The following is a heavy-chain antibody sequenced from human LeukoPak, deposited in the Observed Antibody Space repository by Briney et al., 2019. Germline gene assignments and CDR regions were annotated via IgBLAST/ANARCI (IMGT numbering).Heavy chain of an antibody. V-gene: IGHV1-18*01. D-gene: IGHD3-22*01. CDR1: GYTFTSYG. CDR2: ISAYNGNT. J-gene: IGHJ4*02. Sequence: ASVKVSCKASGYTFTSYGTSWVRQAPGQGLEWMGWISAYNGNTNYAQKLQGRVTMTTDTSTSTAYMELRSLRSDDTAVYYCARGKYYYDSSGYYYLIDYWGQGTLVTVSS. CDR3: ARGKYYYDSSGYYYLIDY.